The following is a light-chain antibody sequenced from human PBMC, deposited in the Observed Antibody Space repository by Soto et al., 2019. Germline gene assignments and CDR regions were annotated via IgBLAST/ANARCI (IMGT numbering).Light chain of an antibody. Sequence: QSLLTQPPSASGPPGQSVTISCTGTSNDVGGYNYVSWYQQHPGKAPKLMIYEVNKRPSGVPDRFSGSKSGNTASLTVSGLQAEDEADYYCSSFAVSNSFVFGTGTKVTVL. CDR1: SNDVGGYNY. V-gene: IGLV2-8*01. J-gene: IGLJ1*01. CDR2: EVN. CDR3: SSFAVSNSFV.